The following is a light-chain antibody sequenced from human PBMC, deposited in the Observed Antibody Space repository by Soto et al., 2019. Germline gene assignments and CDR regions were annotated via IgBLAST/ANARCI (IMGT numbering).Light chain of an antibody. CDR2: VAS. CDR1: QDIGIN. V-gene: IGKV1-17*01. CDR3: LQHNAYPWT. J-gene: IGKJ1*01. Sequence: DIQMTQSPSSLSASVGDRVTMTCRASQDIGINLGWFQQKPGKAPKRLIYVASSLQSGVPSRFSGSGSGTEFTLTISSLQPEDFASYFCLQHNAYPWTFGQGTMVEV.